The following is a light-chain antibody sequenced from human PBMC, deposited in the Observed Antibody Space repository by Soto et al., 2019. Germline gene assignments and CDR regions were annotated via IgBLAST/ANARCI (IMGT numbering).Light chain of an antibody. Sequence: AIQMTQSPPSLSASVGDRVTITCRASQAMRNDLGWYQKTPGKAPKLLIYAASILQSGVPSRFGGRGYGTDFTLTISRLQPEDFATYYCLQDFNYPRTFGQGTKVEIK. V-gene: IGKV1-6*01. CDR2: AAS. CDR3: LQDFNYPRT. CDR1: QAMRND. J-gene: IGKJ1*01.